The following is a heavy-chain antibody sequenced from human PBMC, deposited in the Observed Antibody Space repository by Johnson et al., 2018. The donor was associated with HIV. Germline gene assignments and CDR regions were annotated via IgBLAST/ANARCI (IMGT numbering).Heavy chain of an antibody. CDR2: IYSGGST. J-gene: IGHJ3*02. D-gene: IGHD1-26*01. CDR1: GFTFDDYG. CDR3: AREGVYSGSYSGAFDI. V-gene: IGHV3-66*01. Sequence: VQLVESGGGLVKPGGSLRLSCVASGFTFDDYGMSWVRQAPGKGLELVSVIYSGGSTYYADSVKGRFTISRDNSKNTLYLQMNSLRAEDTAVYYCAREGVYSGSYSGAFDIWGQGTMVTVSS.